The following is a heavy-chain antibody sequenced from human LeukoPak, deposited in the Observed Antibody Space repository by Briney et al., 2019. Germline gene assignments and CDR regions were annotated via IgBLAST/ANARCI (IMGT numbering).Heavy chain of an antibody. CDR1: GGTFSSYA. CDR2: IIRIFGTA. D-gene: IGHD2-2*01. CDR3: ARGYCSSTSCSRANYGMDV. V-gene: IGHV1-69*13. Sequence: SVRVSCKASGGTFSSYAISWVRQAPGQGLEWMGGIIRIFGTANSAQKFQGRVTITADESTSTAYMELSSLRSEDTAVYYCARGYCSSTSCSRANYGMDVWGKGTTVTVSS. J-gene: IGHJ6*04.